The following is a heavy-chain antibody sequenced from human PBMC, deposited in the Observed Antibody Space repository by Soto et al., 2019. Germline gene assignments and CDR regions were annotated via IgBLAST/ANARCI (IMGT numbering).Heavy chain of an antibody. V-gene: IGHV1-18*01. J-gene: IGHJ5*02. Sequence: QVQLVQSGAEVKKPGASVKVSCKASGYTFTSYGISWVRQAPGQGLEWMGWISAYNGNTNYAQKLQGRVTMTTDTTTSTAYMELRSLRSDDTAVYYCARDPLRFLVGTNWFDPWGQGTLVTVSS. CDR1: GYTFTSYG. CDR3: ARDPLRFLVGTNWFDP. D-gene: IGHD3-3*01. CDR2: ISAYNGNT.